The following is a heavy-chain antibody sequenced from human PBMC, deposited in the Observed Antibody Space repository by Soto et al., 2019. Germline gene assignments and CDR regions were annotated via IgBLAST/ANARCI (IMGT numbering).Heavy chain of an antibody. Sequence: QITLKESGPALVKPTQTLTLTCTFSGFSLSTSGVGVAWIRQPPGKALEWLGIIYWDDDKHYSPSLRSRLSIXXDXSXXQVVLTMTNMDPVDTATYYCARGPGLRGYYYGVDVWGQGTTVAVSS. CDR2: IYWDDDK. J-gene: IGHJ6*02. CDR1: GFSLSTSGVG. D-gene: IGHD3-10*01. CDR3: ARGPGLRGYYYGVDV. V-gene: IGHV2-5*02.